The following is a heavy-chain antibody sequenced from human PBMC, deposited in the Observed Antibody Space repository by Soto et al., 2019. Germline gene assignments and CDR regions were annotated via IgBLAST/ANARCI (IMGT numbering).Heavy chain of an antibody. CDR1: GFTFSSYS. Sequence: GGSLRLSCAASGFTFSSYSMNWVRQAPGKGLEWVSSISSSSSYIYYADSVKGRFTISRDNAKNSLYLQMNSLRAEDTAVYYCARDLGTRGAFDIWAQGTMVTVSS. V-gene: IGHV3-21*01. D-gene: IGHD3-10*01. J-gene: IGHJ3*02. CDR2: ISSSSSYI. CDR3: ARDLGTRGAFDI.